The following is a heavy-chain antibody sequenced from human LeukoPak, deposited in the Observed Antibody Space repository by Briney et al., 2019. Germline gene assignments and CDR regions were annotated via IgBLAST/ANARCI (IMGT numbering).Heavy chain of an antibody. D-gene: IGHD5-18*01. CDR2: ISAYNRNI. CDR1: GYTFTSYG. Sequence: GASVKVSCKASGYTFTSYGISWVRQAPGQGLEWMGWISAYNRNINYAQKLQGRVTMTTDTSTSTAYMELRSLRSDGTAVYYCARESRGYRYGYFYYYDMDVWGQGTTVTVSS. CDR3: ARESRGYRYGYFYYYDMDV. J-gene: IGHJ6*02. V-gene: IGHV1-18*01.